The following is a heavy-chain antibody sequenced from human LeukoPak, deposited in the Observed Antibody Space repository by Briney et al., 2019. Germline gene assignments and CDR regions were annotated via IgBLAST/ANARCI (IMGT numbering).Heavy chain of an antibody. CDR3: ASEASRIVVVTRQGDDY. J-gene: IGHJ4*02. D-gene: IGHD3-22*01. V-gene: IGHV3-23*01. CDR2: VGGSGLTP. CDR1: GFTFINYA. Sequence: GSLRLSCAASGFTFINYAMTWVRQAPGKGLEWVSGVGGSGLTPYYAESVKGRFTISRDNSKNTVYLQMNSLRAEDTAVYYCASEASRIVVVTRQGDDYWGQGTLVTVSS.